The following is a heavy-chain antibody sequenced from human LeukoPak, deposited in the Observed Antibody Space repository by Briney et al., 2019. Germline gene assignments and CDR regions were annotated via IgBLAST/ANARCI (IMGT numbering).Heavy chain of an antibody. J-gene: IGHJ4*02. CDR2: INPNSGGT. CDR1: GYTFTGYY. CDR3: ARVKQQRGSLLGY. D-gene: IGHD6-13*01. Sequence: ASVKVSRKASGYTFTGYYMHWVRQAPGQGLEWMGWINPNSGGTNYAQKFQGWVTMTRDTSISTAYMELSRLRSDDTAVYYCARVKQQRGSLLGYWGQGTLVTVSS. V-gene: IGHV1-2*04.